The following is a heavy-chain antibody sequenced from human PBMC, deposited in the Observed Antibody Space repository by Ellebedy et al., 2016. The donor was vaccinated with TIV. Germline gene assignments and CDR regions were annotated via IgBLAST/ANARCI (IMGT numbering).Heavy chain of an antibody. Sequence: GESLKISXAASGFTFSSYAMSWVRQAPGKGLEWVSAISGSGGSTYYADSVKGRFTISRDNAKNTLYLQMNSLRAEDTAVYYCARGYSGYDLSRWGQGTLVTVSS. V-gene: IGHV3-23*01. CDR2: ISGSGGST. CDR3: ARGYSGYDLSR. D-gene: IGHD5-12*01. CDR1: GFTFSSYA. J-gene: IGHJ4*02.